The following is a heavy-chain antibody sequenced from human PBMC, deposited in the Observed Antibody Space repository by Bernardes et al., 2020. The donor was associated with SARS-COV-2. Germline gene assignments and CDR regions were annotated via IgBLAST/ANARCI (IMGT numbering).Heavy chain of an antibody. CDR2: IYSGGTT. Sequence: GGSLRLSFAASGFSVSDNYMNWVRQAPGKGLEWLSVIYSGGTTSYADSVKDRLTISRDNSKNTLYLQMNSLRVEDTAVYFCAKGGGSSWDFYLDYWGQGTLVTVSP. V-gene: IGHV3-66*01. CDR3: AKGGGSSWDFYLDY. J-gene: IGHJ4*02. D-gene: IGHD6-13*01. CDR1: GFSVSDNY.